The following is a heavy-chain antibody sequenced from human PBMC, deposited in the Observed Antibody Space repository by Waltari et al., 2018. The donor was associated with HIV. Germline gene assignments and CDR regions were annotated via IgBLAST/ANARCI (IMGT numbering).Heavy chain of an antibody. CDR2: IYYRGTT. CDR1: GGSVRSGGYY. Sequence: QVQLQESGPGLVKPSETLALTCTVSGGSVRSGGYYWNWLRQSPGKGLEWIGYIYYRGTTNHNPSLKSRVTISIDTSKNQFSLNLNSVTSADTAVYYCARSHCGGDCYWPQVYSFDYWGQGSLVTVPS. J-gene: IGHJ4*02. D-gene: IGHD2-21*02. CDR3: ARSHCGGDCYWPQVYSFDY. V-gene: IGHV4-61*08.